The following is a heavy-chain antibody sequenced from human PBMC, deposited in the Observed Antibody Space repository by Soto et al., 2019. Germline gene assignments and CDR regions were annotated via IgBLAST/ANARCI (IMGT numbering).Heavy chain of an antibody. V-gene: IGHV3-30-3*01. CDR1: GFTFSSYA. CDR2: ISYDGSNK. Sequence: QVQLVESGGGVVQPGRSLRLSCAASGFTFSSYAMHWVRQAPGKGLEWVAVISYDGSNKYYADSVKGRFTISRDNSKNTLYLQMISLRAEDTAVYYCATPGGTGKGYFDYWGQGTLVTVSS. CDR3: ATPGGTGKGYFDY. D-gene: IGHD3-9*01. J-gene: IGHJ4*02.